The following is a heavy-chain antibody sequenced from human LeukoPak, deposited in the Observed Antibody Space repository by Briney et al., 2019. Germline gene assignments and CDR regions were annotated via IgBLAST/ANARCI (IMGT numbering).Heavy chain of an antibody. D-gene: IGHD5-18*01. CDR2: IYYSGST. Sequence: SETLSLTCTVSGGSISSYYWSWIRQPPGKGLEWIGYIYYSGSTNYNPSLKSRVTISVDTSKNQFSLKLSSVTAADTAVYYCARDRYSYGIWGQGTLVTVSS. CDR3: ARDRYSYGI. V-gene: IGHV4-59*12. CDR1: GGSISSYY. J-gene: IGHJ4*02.